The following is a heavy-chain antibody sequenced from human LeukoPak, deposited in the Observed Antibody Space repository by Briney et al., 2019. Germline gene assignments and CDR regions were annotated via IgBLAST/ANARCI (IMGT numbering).Heavy chain of an antibody. Sequence: PGGSLGLSCAASGFTFSNYAMSWVRQAPGKGLEWVSSISGSETGTYYAGSVKGRFAISRDNSRHTLYLQMNSLRAEDTALYFCAKYGSQTSPFYLDYWGQGTLVTVSP. V-gene: IGHV3-23*01. CDR2: ISGSETGT. CDR3: AKYGSQTSPFYLDY. J-gene: IGHJ4*02. D-gene: IGHD3-10*01. CDR1: GFTFSNYA.